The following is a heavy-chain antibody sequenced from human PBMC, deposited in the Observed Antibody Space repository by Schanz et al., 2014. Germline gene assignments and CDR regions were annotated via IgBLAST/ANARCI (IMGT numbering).Heavy chain of an antibody. Sequence: QAQLMESGAGVVQPGTSLILSCSVSGFSLNTYGIHWFRQPAGQGLEWVAVIWNNGVTKYYADSVRGRFTISRDRFQNTLYLRMSSLRAEDTAVYYCARPRFDYGEVDYWGQGTLVTVSS. V-gene: IGHV3-33*01. CDR2: IWNNGVTK. J-gene: IGHJ4*02. CDR3: ARPRFDYGEVDY. CDR1: GFSLNTYG. D-gene: IGHD4-17*01.